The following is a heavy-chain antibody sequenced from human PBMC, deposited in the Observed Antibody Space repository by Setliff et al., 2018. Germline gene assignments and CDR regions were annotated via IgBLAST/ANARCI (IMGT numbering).Heavy chain of an antibody. J-gene: IGHJ4*02. D-gene: IGHD3-22*01. CDR2: INNYNTNT. V-gene: IGHV1-18*01. Sequence: ASVKFSCKTSGYTFTNYGITWVRQAPGQGLEWMGWINNYNTNTNYAQKLQGRVAMTTDTSTSTAYMELRSLRSDDSAVYYCARDADYYDSSENPIVDYWGQGTLVTVSS. CDR3: ARDADYYDSSENPIVDY. CDR1: GYTFTNYG.